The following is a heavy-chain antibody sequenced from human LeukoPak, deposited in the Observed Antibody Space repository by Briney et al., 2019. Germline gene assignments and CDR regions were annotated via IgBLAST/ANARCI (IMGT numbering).Heavy chain of an antibody. D-gene: IGHD3-22*01. J-gene: IGHJ3*02. CDR3: ATRDYYDSSGYYDAFDI. CDR2: IYYSGST. CDR1: GGSISSYY. Sequence: PSETLSLTSTVSGGSISSYYWSWIRQPPGKGLEWIGYIYYSGSTNYNPSLKSRVTISVDTSKNQFSLKLSSVTAADTAVYYCATRDYYDSSGYYDAFDIWGQGTMVTVSS. V-gene: IGHV4-59*01.